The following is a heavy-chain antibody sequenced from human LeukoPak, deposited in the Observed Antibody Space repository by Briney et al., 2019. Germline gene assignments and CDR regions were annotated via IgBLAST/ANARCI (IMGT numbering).Heavy chain of an antibody. CDR3: ARGWLAESTVVTPYNY. CDR2: ITPMFGTA. J-gene: IGHJ4*02. Sequence: ASVKVSCKASGGTFSSHDISWERQAPGQGLEWMGGITPMFGTANYAQKFQGRVTITAIESMSTAYMELSSLRSEDTAVYYCARGWLAESTVVTPYNYWGQGTLVTVSS. D-gene: IGHD4-23*01. V-gene: IGHV1-69*13. CDR1: GGTFSSHD.